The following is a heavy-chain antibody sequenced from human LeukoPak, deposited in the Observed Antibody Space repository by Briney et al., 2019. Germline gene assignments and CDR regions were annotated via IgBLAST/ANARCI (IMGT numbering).Heavy chain of an antibody. CDR1: GGSISSYY. J-gene: IGHJ5*02. Sequence: SETLSLTCTVSGGSISSYYWSWFRQPPGKGLEWIGYIYYSGSTNYNPSLKSRVTISVDTSKSQFSLKLSSVTAADTAVYYCARGLTACSGGSCYLNWFDPWGQGTLVTVSS. CDR2: IYYSGST. V-gene: IGHV4-59*01. D-gene: IGHD2-15*01. CDR3: ARGLTACSGGSCYLNWFDP.